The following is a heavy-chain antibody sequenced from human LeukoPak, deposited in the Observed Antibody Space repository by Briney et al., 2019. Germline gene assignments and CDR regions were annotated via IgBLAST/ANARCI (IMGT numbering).Heavy chain of an antibody. CDR3: AKGGYGSGSYPFDY. CDR2: ISGGGGST. D-gene: IGHD3-10*01. Sequence: GGSLRLSCAASGFTFSSYAMSWVRQAPGEGLEWGSAISGGGGSTYYADSVKGRFTISRDNSKNTLYLQMNSLRAEDTAVYYCAKGGYGSGSYPFDYWGQGTLVTVSS. CDR1: GFTFSSYA. J-gene: IGHJ4*02. V-gene: IGHV3-23*01.